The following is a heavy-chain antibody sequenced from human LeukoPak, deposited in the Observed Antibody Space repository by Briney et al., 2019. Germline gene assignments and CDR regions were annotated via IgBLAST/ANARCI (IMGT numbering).Heavy chain of an antibody. CDR3: ARQAYRGSQKLI. CDR2: IYYTGST. V-gene: IGHV4-39*01. D-gene: IGHD3-16*01. J-gene: IGHJ4*02. Sequence: SETLSLTCSVSGASISSSSYYWGWIRQPPGQGLEWIGSIYYTGSTYYNPSLKNRLTISVDTSKNQLSLKLSSVTAADTAVYYCARQAYRGSQKLIWGQGTLVTVSS. CDR1: GASISSSSYY.